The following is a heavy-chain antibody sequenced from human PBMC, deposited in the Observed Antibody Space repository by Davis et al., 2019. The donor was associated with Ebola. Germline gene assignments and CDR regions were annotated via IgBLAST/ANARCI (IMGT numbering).Heavy chain of an antibody. D-gene: IGHD2-15*01. J-gene: IGHJ4*02. CDR2: ISVSGRTI. CDR1: GFTFSVYG. CDR3: ARGGYCSGGSCYYFDY. V-gene: IGHV3-48*04. Sequence: GGSLRLSCAASGFTFSVYGMHWVRQAPGKGLEWVAYISVSGRTIYYADSVRGRFTISRDNAKNLVYLQMNSLRAEDTAVYYCARGGYCSGGSCYYFDYWGQGTLVTVSS.